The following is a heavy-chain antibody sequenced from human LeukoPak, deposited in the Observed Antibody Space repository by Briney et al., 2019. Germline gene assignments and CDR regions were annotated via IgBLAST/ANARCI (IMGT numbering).Heavy chain of an antibody. D-gene: IGHD3-22*01. V-gene: IGHV1-69*04. J-gene: IGHJ4*02. CDR2: IIPILGIA. Sequence: SVKVSCKASGGTFSSYAISWVRQAPGQGLEWMGRIIPILGIANYAQKFQGRVTITADKSTSTAYMELSSLRSEDTAVYYCAKKGDSSGSYFDYWGQGTLVTVSS. CDR1: GGTFSSYA. CDR3: AKKGDSSGSYFDY.